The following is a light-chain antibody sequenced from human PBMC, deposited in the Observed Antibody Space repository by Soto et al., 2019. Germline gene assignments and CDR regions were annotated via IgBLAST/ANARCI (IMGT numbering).Light chain of an antibody. CDR1: QSVTSSS. CDR3: QQYNVWPGWT. CDR2: GAS. J-gene: IGKJ1*01. Sequence: EIVLTQFPGTLSLSPGERATLSCRASQSVTSSSLAWYQQKPGQAPRLLIYGASSRATGIPDRFSGSGSGTEFTLTISSLQSEDFAVYYCQQYNVWPGWTFGQ. V-gene: IGKV3-20*01.